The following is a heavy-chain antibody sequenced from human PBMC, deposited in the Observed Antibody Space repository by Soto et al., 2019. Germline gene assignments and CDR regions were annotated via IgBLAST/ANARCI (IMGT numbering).Heavy chain of an antibody. CDR1: GFTVSSNY. CDR2: IYSGGST. Sequence: EVQLVESGGGLIQPGGSLRLSCAASGFTVSSNYMSWVRQAPGKGLEWVSVIYSGGSTYYADTVKGRFTSSRDNSKNTLYLQMNSLRAEHTAVYYCARGVRYYDTSLDYWGQGTLVTVSS. CDR3: ARGVRYYDTSLDY. V-gene: IGHV3-53*01. J-gene: IGHJ4*02. D-gene: IGHD3-22*01.